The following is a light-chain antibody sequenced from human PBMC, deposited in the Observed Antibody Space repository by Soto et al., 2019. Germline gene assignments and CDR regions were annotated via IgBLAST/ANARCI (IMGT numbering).Light chain of an antibody. CDR2: EGS. V-gene: IGLV2-23*01. CDR3: CSYAGSSTYGV. CDR1: SSDVGSYNH. Sequence: QSALTQPASVSGSPGQSITISCTGTSSDVGSYNHVSWYQQHPGKAPKLMIYEGSKRPSGVSNRFSCSKSGNTASLTISGLQADDEADYYCCSYAGSSTYGVFGGGTKLTVL. J-gene: IGLJ2*01.